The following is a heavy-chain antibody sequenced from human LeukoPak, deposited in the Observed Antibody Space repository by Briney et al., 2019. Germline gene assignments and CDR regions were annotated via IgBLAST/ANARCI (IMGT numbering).Heavy chain of an antibody. D-gene: IGHD1-26*01. CDR1: GCTFSSYG. V-gene: IGHV3-30*03. CDR2: ISYDGSNK. CDR3: ARETYSGSYYFDY. Sequence: GGSLRLSCAASGCTFSSYGMHWVRQAPGKGLEWVAVISYDGSNKYYADSVKGRFTISRDNSKNTLYLQMNSLRAEDTAVYYCARETYSGSYYFDYWGQGTLVTVYS. J-gene: IGHJ4*02.